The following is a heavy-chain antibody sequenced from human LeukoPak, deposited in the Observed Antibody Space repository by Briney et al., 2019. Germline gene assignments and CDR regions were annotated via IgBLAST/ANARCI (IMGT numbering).Heavy chain of an antibody. Sequence: PSETLSLTCTVSGGSISSGSYYWSWIRQPAGKGLEWIGRIYTSGSTNYNPSLKGRVTISVDTSKNQFSLKLSSVTAADTAVYYCARDRNYYDSSGYYTDAFDIWGQGTMVTVSS. CDR1: GGSISSGSYY. J-gene: IGHJ3*02. CDR3: ARDRNYYDSSGYYTDAFDI. CDR2: IYTSGST. V-gene: IGHV4-61*02. D-gene: IGHD3-22*01.